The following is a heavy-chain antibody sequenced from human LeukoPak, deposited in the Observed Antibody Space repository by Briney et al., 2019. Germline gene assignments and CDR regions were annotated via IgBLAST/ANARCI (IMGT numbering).Heavy chain of an antibody. V-gene: IGHV3-23*01. Sequence: GGSLRLSCAASGFTFSSYAMSWVRQAPGKGLEWVSVISGSGGSTYYADSVKGRFTISRDNSKNTLYLQMNSLRAEDTAVYYCAKFDLENSNFDYWGQGTLVTVSS. CDR1: GFTFSSYA. CDR3: AKFDLENSNFDY. D-gene: IGHD5-24*01. J-gene: IGHJ4*02. CDR2: ISGSGGST.